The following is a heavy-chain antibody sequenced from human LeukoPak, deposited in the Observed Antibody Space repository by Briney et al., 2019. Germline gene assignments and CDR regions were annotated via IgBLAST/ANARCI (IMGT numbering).Heavy chain of an antibody. CDR3: ASWGGDGSYEVRYYGMDV. J-gene: IGHJ6*02. CDR1: GYTFTSYY. D-gene: IGHD1-26*01. Sequence: ASVKVSCKASGYTFTSYYMHWVRQAPGQGLEWMGIINPSGGSTSYAQKFQGRVTMTRDTSTSTVYMELSSLRSEDTAVYYCASWGGDGSYEVRYYGMDVWGQGTTVTVSS. V-gene: IGHV1-46*01. CDR2: INPSGGST.